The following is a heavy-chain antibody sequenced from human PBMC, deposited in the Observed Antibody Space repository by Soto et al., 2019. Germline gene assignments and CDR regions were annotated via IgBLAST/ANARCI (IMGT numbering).Heavy chain of an antibody. D-gene: IGHD6-13*01. CDR3: ARYRLFVAAGTGVYYFDY. CDR1: SGSFSGYY. CDR2: INHSGST. V-gene: IGHV4-34*01. J-gene: IGHJ4*02. Sequence: KTSETLSLTCAVYSGSFSGYYWSWIRQPPGKGLEWIGEINHSGSTNYNPSLKSRVTISVDTSKNQFPLKLSSVTAADTAVYYCARYRLFVAAGTGVYYFDYWGQGTLVTVSS.